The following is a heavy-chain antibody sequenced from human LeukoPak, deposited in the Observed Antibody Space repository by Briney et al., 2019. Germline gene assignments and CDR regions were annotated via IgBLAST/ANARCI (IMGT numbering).Heavy chain of an antibody. D-gene: IGHD2-2*01. CDR1: GFTFSSYS. CDR3: ARDGSRYCSSTSCYIYYYYYMDV. V-gene: IGHV3-48*01. Sequence: PGGSLRLSCAASGFTFSSYSMNWVRQAPGKGLEWVSYISSSSSTIYYADSVEGRFTISRDNAKNSLYLQMNSLRAEDTAVYYCARDGSRYCSSTSCYIYYYYYMDVWGKGTTVTVSS. CDR2: ISSSSSTI. J-gene: IGHJ6*03.